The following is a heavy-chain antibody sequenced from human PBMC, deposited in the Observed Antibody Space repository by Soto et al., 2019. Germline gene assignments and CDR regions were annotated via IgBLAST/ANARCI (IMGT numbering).Heavy chain of an antibody. Sequence: QVQLQQWGAGLLKPSETLSLTCAVYGGSLSGYYWSWVRQSPGKGLEWIGEINDSGSTNFNPSLESRVTISRDTSKNQFSLQLTSPTAADTAVYYCARGMGLGLGEQTALGYWGQGTLVTVSS. J-gene: IGHJ4*02. CDR2: INDSGST. D-gene: IGHD3-16*01. CDR1: GGSLSGYY. CDR3: ARGMGLGLGEQTALGY. V-gene: IGHV4-34*01.